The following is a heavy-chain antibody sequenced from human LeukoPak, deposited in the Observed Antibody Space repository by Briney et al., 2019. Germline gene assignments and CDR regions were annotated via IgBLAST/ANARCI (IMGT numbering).Heavy chain of an antibody. V-gene: IGHV4-61*01. Sequence: PSETLSLTCTVSGGSVSNGNYYWSWIRQPPGKGLEWIGYIYYSGSTNYNPSLKSRVTISVDTSKNQFSLKLSSVTAADTAVYYCARDRSSSWYSGYFDYWGQGTLVTVSS. D-gene: IGHD6-13*01. CDR2: IYYSGST. CDR3: ARDRSSSWYSGYFDY. J-gene: IGHJ4*02. CDR1: GGSVSNGNYY.